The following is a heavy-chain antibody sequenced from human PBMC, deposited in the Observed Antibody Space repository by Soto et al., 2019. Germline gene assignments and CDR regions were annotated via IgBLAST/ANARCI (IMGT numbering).Heavy chain of an antibody. CDR1: GFTFSDFY. CDR3: AKEENSAPYYYYGMDV. J-gene: IGHJ6*02. D-gene: IGHD1-7*01. Sequence: GGSLRLSCAASGFTFSDFYISWIRQAPGKGLEWISYISSSGSNIYYADSVKGRFTISRDNAKNSLSLQMNSLRAEDTAVYYCAKEENSAPYYYYGMDVWGQETTVTVSS. V-gene: IGHV3-11*01. CDR2: ISSSGSNI.